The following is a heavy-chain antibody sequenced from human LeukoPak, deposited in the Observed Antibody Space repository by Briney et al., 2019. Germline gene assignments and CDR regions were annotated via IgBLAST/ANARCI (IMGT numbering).Heavy chain of an antibody. D-gene: IGHD3-9*01. Sequence: GASLRLSCAASGFTFNNYAMSWVRQAPGKGLEWVSAILGSGRSAYYADSVKGRFTISRDNSKNSLFLQMNSLRVEDTALYYCSKWGVYDVLTGYYDSDFWGQGTLVTVSA. V-gene: IGHV3-23*01. CDR3: SKWGVYDVLTGYYDSDF. CDR2: ILGSGRSA. CDR1: GFTFNNYA. J-gene: IGHJ4*02.